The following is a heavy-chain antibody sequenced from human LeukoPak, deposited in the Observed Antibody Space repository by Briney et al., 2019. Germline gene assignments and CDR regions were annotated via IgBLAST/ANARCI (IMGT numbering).Heavy chain of an antibody. Sequence: SETLSLTCTVSGGSIRSYYWSWIRQHPGKGLEWIGYIYYSGSTYYNPSLKSRVTISVDTSKNQFSLKLSSVTAADTAVYYCARDLDDYVWGSSPRTYYGMDVWGQGTTVTVSS. CDR2: IYYSGST. CDR3: ARDLDDYVWGSSPRTYYGMDV. D-gene: IGHD3-16*01. CDR1: GGSIRSYY. V-gene: IGHV4-31*03. J-gene: IGHJ6*02.